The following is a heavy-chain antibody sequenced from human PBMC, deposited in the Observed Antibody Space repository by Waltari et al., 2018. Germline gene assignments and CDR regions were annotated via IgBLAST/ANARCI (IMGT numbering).Heavy chain of an antibody. CDR2: IYYSGST. Sequence: QVQLQESGPGLVKPSQTLSLTCTVSGGSISSGDYYWRWIRQPPGKGLEWIGYIYYSGSTYYNPSLKSRVTISVDTSKNQFSLKLSSVTAADTAVYYCARGTTTALYYYYMDVWGKGTTVTVSS. V-gene: IGHV4-30-4*08. CDR3: ARGTTTALYYYYMDV. CDR1: GGSISSGDYY. J-gene: IGHJ6*03. D-gene: IGHD4-4*01.